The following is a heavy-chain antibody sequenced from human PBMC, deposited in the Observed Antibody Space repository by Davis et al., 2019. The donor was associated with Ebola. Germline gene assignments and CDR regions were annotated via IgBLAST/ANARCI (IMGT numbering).Heavy chain of an antibody. D-gene: IGHD5-12*01. Sequence: PGGSLRLSCAASGFTFSSYAMHWVRQAPGKGLEWVAVIWYDGSNKYYADSVKGRFTISRDNAKNSLYLQMNSLRAEDTAVYYCARAIVATSVGVLSLKYYYYGMNVWGQGTTVTVSS. V-gene: IGHV3-33*08. CDR2: IWYDGSNK. CDR3: ARAIVATSVGVLSLKYYYYGMNV. CDR1: GFTFSSYA. J-gene: IGHJ6*02.